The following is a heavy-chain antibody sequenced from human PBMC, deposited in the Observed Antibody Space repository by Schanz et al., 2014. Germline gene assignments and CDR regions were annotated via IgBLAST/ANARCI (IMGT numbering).Heavy chain of an antibody. Sequence: QLVQSGSEFRKPGASVKVSCKASGYIFSSYAIHWVRQAPGQGLEWMGWISAYNGNTNYAQKLQGRVTMTTDTSTSTAYMELRSLRSDDTAVYYCARLSNSSVGYFDYWGQGTLVTVSS. D-gene: IGHD6-6*01. V-gene: IGHV1-18*01. J-gene: IGHJ4*02. CDR3: ARLSNSSVGYFDY. CDR1: GYIFSSYA. CDR2: ISAYNGNT.